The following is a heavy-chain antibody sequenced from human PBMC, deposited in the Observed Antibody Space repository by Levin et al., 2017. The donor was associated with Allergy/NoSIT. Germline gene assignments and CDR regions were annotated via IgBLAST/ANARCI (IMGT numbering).Heavy chain of an antibody. J-gene: IGHJ4*02. CDR3: ARAGHPPYSSGWYAYYFDY. V-gene: IGHV3-53*01. D-gene: IGHD6-19*01. Sequence: GGSLRLSCAASGFTVSSNYMSWVRQAPGKGLEWVSVIYSGGSTYYADSVKGRFTISRDNSKNTLYLQMNSLRAEDTAVYYCARAGHPPYSSGWYAYYFDYWGQGTLVTVSS. CDR1: GFTVSSNY. CDR2: IYSGGST.